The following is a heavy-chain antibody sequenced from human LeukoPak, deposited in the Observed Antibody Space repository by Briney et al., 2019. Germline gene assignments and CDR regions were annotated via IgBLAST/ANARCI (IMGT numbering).Heavy chain of an antibody. J-gene: IGHJ3*02. CDR2: LYYSGST. V-gene: IGHV4-39*01. CDR3: AKSLLGSTDDAFDI. CDR1: GGSISSSSYY. D-gene: IGHD2-2*03. Sequence: KPSQTLSLTCTVSGGSISSSSYYWGWIRQPPGKGLEWVGSLYYSGSTYYNPSLRSRVTISVDTSKNQFSLKVSSVTAADTAVYYCAKSLLGSTDDAFDIWGQGTMVTVSS.